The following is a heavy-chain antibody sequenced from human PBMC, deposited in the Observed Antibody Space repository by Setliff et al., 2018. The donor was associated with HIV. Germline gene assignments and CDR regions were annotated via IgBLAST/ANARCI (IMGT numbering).Heavy chain of an antibody. J-gene: IGHJ3*02. CDR2: INPNSGGT. Sequence: ASVKVSCKASGYSFTGYHVHWVRQAPGQGLEWMGRINPNSGGTNYAQKFQGRVTMTRDTSISTAYMELSRLTSDDTAVYFCARGGGYSGHQWFGDAFDIWGQGTMVTVSS. CDR1: GYSFTGYH. D-gene: IGHD5-12*01. V-gene: IGHV1-2*06. CDR3: ARGGGYSGHQWFGDAFDI.